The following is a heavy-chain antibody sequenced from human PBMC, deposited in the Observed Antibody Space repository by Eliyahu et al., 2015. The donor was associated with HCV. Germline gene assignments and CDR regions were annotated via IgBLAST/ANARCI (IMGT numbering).Heavy chain of an antibody. V-gene: IGHV3-43*01. CDR2: INWDGGIT. J-gene: IGHJ4*02. Sequence: EVQLVESGGVVVQPGGSLRLSCAASGFTFDDYTMHWVRQAPGKGLEWVSLINWDGGITYYADSVKGRFTISRDNSKNSLYLQMNSLRTEDTALYYCAKGPYSSGWYHIDYWGQGTLVTVSS. D-gene: IGHD6-19*01. CDR3: AKGPYSSGWYHIDY. CDR1: GFTFDDYT.